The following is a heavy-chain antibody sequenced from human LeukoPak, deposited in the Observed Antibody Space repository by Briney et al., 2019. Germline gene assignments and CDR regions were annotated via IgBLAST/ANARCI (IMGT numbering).Heavy chain of an antibody. CDR1: GYMFTSHG. CDR3: ARESNGGYGFDF. Sequence: ASVKVSCKSSGYMFTSHGIHWLRQAPGQGLEWMGLISAQNGNTNYLQQFLGRVTMTRDPSASTAYMELRCLKSDDTAVYFCARESNGGYGFDFWGQGTLVTVSS. D-gene: IGHD5-12*01. CDR2: ISAQNGNT. V-gene: IGHV1-18*01. J-gene: IGHJ4*02.